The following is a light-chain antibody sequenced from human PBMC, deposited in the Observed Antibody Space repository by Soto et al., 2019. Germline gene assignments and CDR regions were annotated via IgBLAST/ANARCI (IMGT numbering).Light chain of an antibody. J-gene: IGKJ5*01. Sequence: EIVLTQSPATLSLSPGERATLSCRASQSVSSNLAWYQQKPGQAPRLLIYGAFTRATGIPARFSGSGSGTEFTLTISSLQSEDFAVYYCQQYYDWPITFGQGTRLEIK. CDR1: QSVSSN. CDR3: QQYYDWPIT. V-gene: IGKV3-15*01. CDR2: GAF.